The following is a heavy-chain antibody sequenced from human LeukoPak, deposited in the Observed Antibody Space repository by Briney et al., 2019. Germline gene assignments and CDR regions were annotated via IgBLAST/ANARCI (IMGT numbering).Heavy chain of an antibody. Sequence: GGSLRLSCVGSGFTFRSHAMSWVRQAPEKGLEFVSGIYENGGTTYYADSVEGRFSISRDNSKNTLYLQMDSLRGEDTVVYYCAKDFRIGYSAHFDYWGQGALVTVSS. J-gene: IGHJ4*02. CDR2: IYENGGTT. CDR1: GFTFRSHA. D-gene: IGHD2-21*01. CDR3: AKDFRIGYSAHFDY. V-gene: IGHV3-23*01.